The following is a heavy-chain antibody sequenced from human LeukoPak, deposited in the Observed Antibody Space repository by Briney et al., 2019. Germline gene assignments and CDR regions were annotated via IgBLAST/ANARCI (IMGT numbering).Heavy chain of an antibody. CDR1: GFTFSNYA. D-gene: IGHD5-18*01. Sequence: PGGSLRLSCAASGFTFSNYAMSWVRPAPGKGLGWVSAISGSGGSTYSADSVKGRFTIPRDNSKNTLYLQMNSLRAEDTAVYYCAKEGGYRYLPPYYYYMDVWGKGTTVTVSS. CDR3: AKEGGYRYLPPYYYYMDV. CDR2: ISGSGGST. V-gene: IGHV3-23*01. J-gene: IGHJ6*03.